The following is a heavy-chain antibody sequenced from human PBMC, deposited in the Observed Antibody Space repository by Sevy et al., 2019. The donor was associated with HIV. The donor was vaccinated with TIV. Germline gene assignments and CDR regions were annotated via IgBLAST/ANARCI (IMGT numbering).Heavy chain of an antibody. CDR1: GFTFSRYA. J-gene: IGHJ6*02. D-gene: IGHD2-15*01. CDR3: ARVNCSGGSCYYYYGMDV. CDR2: IYSGGST. V-gene: IGHV3-53*01. Sequence: GGSLRLSCAASGFTFSRYAMNWLRQAPGKGLEWVSVIYSGGSTYYADSVKGRFTISRDNSKNTLYLQMNSLRAEDTAVYYCARVNCSGGSCYYYYGMDVWGQGTTVTVSS.